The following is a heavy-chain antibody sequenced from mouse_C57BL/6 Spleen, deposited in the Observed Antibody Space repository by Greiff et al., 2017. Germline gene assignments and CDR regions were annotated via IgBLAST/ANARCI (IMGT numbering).Heavy chain of an antibody. V-gene: IGHV1-15*01. Sequence: QVQLQQSGAELVRPGASVTLSCKASGYTFTDYGMHWVKQTPVHGLEWIGAIDPETGGTAYNQKFKGKAILTADKSSSTAYMELRSLTSEDSAVYYCTRALLRYAMDYWGQGTSVTVSS. CDR3: TRALLRYAMDY. CDR1: GYTFTDYG. D-gene: IGHD1-2*01. J-gene: IGHJ4*01. CDR2: IDPETGGT.